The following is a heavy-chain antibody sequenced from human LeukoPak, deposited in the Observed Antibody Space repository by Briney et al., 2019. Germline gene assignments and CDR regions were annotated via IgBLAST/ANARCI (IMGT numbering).Heavy chain of an antibody. D-gene: IGHD3-3*01. CDR1: GYSISSGHY. CDR3: ARNYDFWSGSMDV. CDR2: IHSSGTT. J-gene: IGHJ6*03. Sequence: SETLSLTCTVSGYSISSGHYWGWIRQPPGKRLEWIGSIHSSGTTYYNPTLRSRVTISVDASKNQFSLNLTSVTAADTAVYYCARNYDFWSGSMDVWGKGTTVTVSS. V-gene: IGHV4-38-2*02.